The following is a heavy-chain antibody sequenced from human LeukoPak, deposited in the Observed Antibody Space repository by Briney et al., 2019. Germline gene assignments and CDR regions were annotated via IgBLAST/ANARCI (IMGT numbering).Heavy chain of an antibody. CDR2: ISSSSSYI. CDR1: GFTFSSYS. D-gene: IGHD4-23*01. CDR3: ARAGRMVTSGVDY. V-gene: IGHV3-21*01. Sequence: PGGSLRLSCAASGFTFSSYSMNWVRQAPGKGLEWVSSISSSSSYIYYADSVKGRFTISRDNAKNSLYLQMNSLRAEDTAVYYCARAGRMVTSGVDYWGQGTLVTVSS. J-gene: IGHJ4*02.